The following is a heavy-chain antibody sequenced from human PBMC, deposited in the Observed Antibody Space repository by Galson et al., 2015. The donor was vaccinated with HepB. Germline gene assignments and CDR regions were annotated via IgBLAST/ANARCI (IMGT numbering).Heavy chain of an antibody. J-gene: IGHJ4*02. CDR2: IYYSGST. CDR1: GGSISSSSYY. V-gene: IGHV4-39*01. Sequence: TLSLTCTVSGGSISSSSYYWGWIRQPPGKGLEWIGSIYYSGSTYYNPSLKSRVTISVDTSKNQFSLKLSSVTAADTAVYYCARHCQAVAGPNAGDYFDYWGQGTLVTVSS. D-gene: IGHD6-19*01. CDR3: ARHCQAVAGPNAGDYFDY.